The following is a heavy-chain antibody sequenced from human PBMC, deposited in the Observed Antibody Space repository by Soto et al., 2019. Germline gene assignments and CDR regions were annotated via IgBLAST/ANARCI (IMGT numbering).Heavy chain of an antibody. J-gene: IGHJ5*02. CDR1: GGSISSGDYY. Sequence: PSETLSLTCTVPGGSISSGDYYWSWIRQPPGKGLEWIGYIYYSGSTNYNPSLKSRVTISVDTSKNQFSLKLSSVTAADTAVYYCARGHGYSYGHKGWFDPWGQGTLVTVSS. CDR3: ARGHGYSYGHKGWFDP. CDR2: IYYSGST. D-gene: IGHD5-18*01. V-gene: IGHV4-30-4*01.